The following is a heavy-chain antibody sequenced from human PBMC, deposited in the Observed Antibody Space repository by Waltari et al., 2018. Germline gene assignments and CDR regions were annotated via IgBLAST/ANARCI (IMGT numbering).Heavy chain of an antibody. CDR1: GYTFTGYY. Sequence: QVQLVQSGAEVKKPGASVKVSCKASGYTFTGYYLHWVRQAPGQGLEWMGGINPNSGGTNYAQKFQGRVTMTRDTSISTAYMELSRLRSDDTAVYYCARDRVLRGSSWYHVWFDPWGQGTLVTVSS. J-gene: IGHJ5*02. V-gene: IGHV1-2*02. CDR2: INPNSGGT. CDR3: ARDRVLRGSSWYHVWFDP. D-gene: IGHD6-13*01.